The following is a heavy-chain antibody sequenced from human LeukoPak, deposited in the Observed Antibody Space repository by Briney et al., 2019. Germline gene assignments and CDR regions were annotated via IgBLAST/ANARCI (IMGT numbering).Heavy chain of an antibody. CDR3: ARVGFLEWLAPDY. D-gene: IGHD3-3*01. CDR1: GGSISSGGYY. J-gene: IGHJ4*02. Sequence: IPSQTLSLTCTVSGGSISSGGYYWSWIRQHPGKGLEWIGYIYYSGSTNYNPSLKSRVTISVDTSKNQFSLKLSSVTAADTAVYYCARVGFLEWLAPDYWGQGTLVTVSS. V-gene: IGHV4-31*03. CDR2: IYYSGST.